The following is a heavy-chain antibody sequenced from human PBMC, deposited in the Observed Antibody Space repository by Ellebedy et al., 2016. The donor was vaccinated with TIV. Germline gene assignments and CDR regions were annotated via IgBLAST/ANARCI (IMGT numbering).Heavy chain of an antibody. Sequence: PGGSLRLSCVVSGFTFEDFAFHWVPHAPGKGLEWVSGINWSGATFGHADSVKGRFTISRDNAKNTLYLQMDSLRVDDMALYFCARSRGFSYGNDALELWGQGTVVIVSS. CDR3: ARSRGFSYGNDALEL. D-gene: IGHD5-18*01. V-gene: IGHV3-9*03. CDR2: INWSGATF. CDR1: GFTFEDFA. J-gene: IGHJ3*01.